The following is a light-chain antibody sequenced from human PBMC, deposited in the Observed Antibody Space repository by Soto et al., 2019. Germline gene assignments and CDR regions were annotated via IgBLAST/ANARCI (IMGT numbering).Light chain of an antibody. CDR1: QRINSGY. CDR3: LQHNSYPIT. V-gene: IGKV3-20*01. J-gene: IGKJ5*01. CDR2: GAS. Sequence: ETVLTQSPGTLSLSPGERATLSCRASQRINSGYVAWYQQKPGQAPRLLIYGASNRATGIPDRFSGSGSGTEFTLTISSLQPEDFGTYYCLQHNSYPITCGQGTRLEIK.